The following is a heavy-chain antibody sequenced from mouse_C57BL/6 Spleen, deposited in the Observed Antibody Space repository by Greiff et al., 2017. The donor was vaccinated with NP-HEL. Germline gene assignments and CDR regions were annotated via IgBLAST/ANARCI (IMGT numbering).Heavy chain of an antibody. Sequence: QVQLQQPGAELVKPGASVKLSCKASGYTFTSYWMHWVKQRPGRGLEWIGRIDPNSGGTKYNEKFKSKATLTVDKPSSTAYIQLSSLTSEDSAVYYCARLGLNYYGSSPPWFAYWGQGTLVTVSA. J-gene: IGHJ3*01. CDR1: GYTFTSYW. V-gene: IGHV1-72*01. CDR2: IDPNSGGT. CDR3: ARLGLNYYGSSPPWFAY. D-gene: IGHD1-1*01.